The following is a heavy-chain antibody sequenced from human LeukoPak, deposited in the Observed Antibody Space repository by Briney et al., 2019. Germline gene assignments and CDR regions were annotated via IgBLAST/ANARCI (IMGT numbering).Heavy chain of an antibody. CDR2: ISYDGSNK. V-gene: IGHV3-30-3*01. Sequence: GGSLRLSCAASGFTFSSYAMHWVRQAPGKGLEWVAVISYDGSNKYYADSVKGRFTISRDNSKNTLYLQMNSLRAEDTAVYYCARLGGDSSGYYPIWYFDLWGRGTLVTVSS. J-gene: IGHJ2*01. CDR1: GFTFSSYA. CDR3: ARLGGDSSGYYPIWYFDL. D-gene: IGHD3-22*01.